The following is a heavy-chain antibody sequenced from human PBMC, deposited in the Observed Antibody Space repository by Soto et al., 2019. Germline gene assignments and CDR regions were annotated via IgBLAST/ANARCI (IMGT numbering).Heavy chain of an antibody. D-gene: IGHD3-10*02. J-gene: IGHJ6*02. CDR3: ARVLFTFPKAYYGLDV. V-gene: IGHV1-46*01. Sequence: QVQLVQSGAEVKKPGASVKISCKASGYTFTNYYLHWVRRAPGQGLDWMGIINPGGDFTNYAQKFQGRLTMTRDTSTSTVYRELSSLRSEDTAVYYCARVLFTFPKAYYGLDVWGQGTTVTVSS. CDR2: INPGGDFT. CDR1: GYTFTNYY.